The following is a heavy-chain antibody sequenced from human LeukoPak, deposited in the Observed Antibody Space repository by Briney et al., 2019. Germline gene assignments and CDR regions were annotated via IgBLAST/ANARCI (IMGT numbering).Heavy chain of an antibody. V-gene: IGHV4-59*01. D-gene: IGHD3-16*01. CDR1: GGSISSYY. Sequence: KTSETLSLTCTVSGGSISSYYWSWIRQPPGKGLEWIGCIYYSGSTNYNPSLKSRVTISVDTSKNQFSLKLSSVTAADTAVYYCARAPYYDYVRMYYYGMDVWGQGTTVTVSS. CDR3: ARAPYYDYVRMYYYGMDV. J-gene: IGHJ6*02. CDR2: IYYSGST.